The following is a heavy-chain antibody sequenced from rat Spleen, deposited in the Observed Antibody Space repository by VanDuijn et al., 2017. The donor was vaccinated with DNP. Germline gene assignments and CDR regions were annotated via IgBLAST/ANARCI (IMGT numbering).Heavy chain of an antibody. CDR1: GFTFGDHN. CDR2: ISSDGSST. Sequence: EVQLVESGGGLVQPGRSLKLSCAASGFTFGDHNMAWVRQAPTKGLEWVATISSDGSSTYYRDSVKGRFIIARDNAKSTLYLQMDSLRSEDTATYYCAGRPPPTRGPFDYWGQGVMVTVSS. CDR3: AGRPPPTRGPFDY. D-gene: IGHD1-4*01. V-gene: IGHV5-7*01. J-gene: IGHJ2*01.